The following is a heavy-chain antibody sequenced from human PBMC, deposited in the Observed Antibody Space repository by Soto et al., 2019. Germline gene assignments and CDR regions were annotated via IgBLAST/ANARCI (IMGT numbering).Heavy chain of an antibody. CDR3: ARLASSRRSSYYYYGMDV. Sequence: PSETLSLTCTVSGGSISSSTCYWGWIREPPGKGLEWIGSIYYSGSTYYNPFLKSRVTISVDTSKNQFSLKLSSVTDADTAVYYCARLASSRRSSYYYYGMDVWGQGTTVTVSS. CDR2: IYYSGST. D-gene: IGHD6-13*01. V-gene: IGHV4-39*01. J-gene: IGHJ6*02. CDR1: GGSISSSTCY.